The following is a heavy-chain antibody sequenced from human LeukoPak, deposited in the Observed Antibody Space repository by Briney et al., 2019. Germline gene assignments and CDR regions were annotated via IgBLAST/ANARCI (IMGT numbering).Heavy chain of an antibody. D-gene: IGHD4-11*01. CDR1: GFTVSSNY. CDR2: IYSGGST. V-gene: IGHV3-53*01. CDR3: AKDHEPRYSQYYFDY. Sequence: GGSLRLSCAASGFTVSSNYMSWVRQAPGKGLEWVSVIYSGGSTYYADSVKGRFTISRHNSKNTLYLQMNSLRAEDTAVYYCAKDHEPRYSQYYFDYWGQGTLVTVSS. J-gene: IGHJ4*02.